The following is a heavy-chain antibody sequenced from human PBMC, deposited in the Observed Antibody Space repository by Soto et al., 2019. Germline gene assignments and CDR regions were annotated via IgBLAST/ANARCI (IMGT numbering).Heavy chain of an antibody. CDR3: ARAVRYYDSSGPKDYFDY. D-gene: IGHD3-22*01. J-gene: IGHJ4*02. CDR1: GGSFSGYY. Sequence: PSETLSLTCAVYGGSFSGYYWIWIRQPPGKGLEWIGEINHSGSTNHNPSLKSRVTISVDTSKNQFSLKLSSVTAADTAVYYCARAVRYYDSSGPKDYFDYWGQGTLVTVSS. V-gene: IGHV4-34*01. CDR2: INHSGST.